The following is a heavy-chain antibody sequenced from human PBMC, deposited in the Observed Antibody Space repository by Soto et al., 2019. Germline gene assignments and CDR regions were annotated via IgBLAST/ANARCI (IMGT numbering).Heavy chain of an antibody. CDR1: GFTFSTYV. Sequence: EVHLLESGGGLVQPGGSLRLSCAASGFTFSTYVMSWVRQAPGKGLEWVSSISGSGDSTFYADSVKGRFTISRDNSKNTVYLQMNSLRVEDTARYHCAKRAWGGSPPPSIYYFDYWGQGALVTVSS. CDR2: ISGSGDST. V-gene: IGHV3-23*01. J-gene: IGHJ4*02. D-gene: IGHD1-26*01. CDR3: AKRAWGGSPPPSIYYFDY.